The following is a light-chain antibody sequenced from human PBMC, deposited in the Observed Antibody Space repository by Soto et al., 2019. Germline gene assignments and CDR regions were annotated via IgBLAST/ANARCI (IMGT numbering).Light chain of an antibody. J-gene: IGKJ4*01. CDR3: QHRANWPLT. CDR1: QSVDSY. V-gene: IGKV3-11*01. Sequence: VVLTQSQVTLSLSSGARATLSCLASQSVDSYLAWYQQKPGQAPRLLIYDASNRATGIPARFSGSGSGTDFTLTISSLEPEDFALYYCQHRANWPLTFGGGTKVDI. CDR2: DAS.